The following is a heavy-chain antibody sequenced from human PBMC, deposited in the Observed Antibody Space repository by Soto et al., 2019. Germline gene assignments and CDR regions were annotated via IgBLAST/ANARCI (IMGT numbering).Heavy chain of an antibody. D-gene: IGHD3-9*01. Sequence: PSETMSLPCSLGGASIGSQYSRWLRHPPGKRLEYIGFIYKGGSPNYNPSLESRVTISPDKSKNQVSLKLTSVTAADTAVYYCARDQYDILTGYDWFDPWGQGIQVTVS. CDR2: IYKGGSP. V-gene: IGHV4-59*11. J-gene: IGHJ5*02. CDR3: ARDQYDILTGYDWFDP. CDR1: GASIGSQY.